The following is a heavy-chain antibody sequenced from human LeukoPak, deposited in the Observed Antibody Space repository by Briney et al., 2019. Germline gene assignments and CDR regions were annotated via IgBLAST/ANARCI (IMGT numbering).Heavy chain of an antibody. Sequence: SETLSLTCTVSGGSISSSSYYWGWIRQPPGKGLEWIGSIYYSGSTYYNPSLKSRVTISVDTSKNQFSLKLSSVTAADTAVYYCARVPSSTSFYFDYWGQGTLVTVSS. D-gene: IGHD2-2*01. CDR1: GGSISSSSYY. V-gene: IGHV4-39*07. CDR3: ARVPSSTSFYFDY. J-gene: IGHJ4*02. CDR2: IYYSGST.